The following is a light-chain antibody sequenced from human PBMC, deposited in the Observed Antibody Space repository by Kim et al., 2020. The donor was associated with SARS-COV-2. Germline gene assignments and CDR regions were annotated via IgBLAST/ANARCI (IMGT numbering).Light chain of an antibody. Sequence: EIVMTQSPATLSVSPGERATLSCRASQSVSSKLAWYQQKPGQAPRLLIYGASTRATGIPARFSGSGSGTEFTLTISSLQSEDFAVYYCQQYNNWPPYSFGQGPKLEIK. V-gene: IGKV3-15*01. CDR3: QQYNNWPPYS. CDR1: QSVSSK. J-gene: IGKJ2*03. CDR2: GAS.